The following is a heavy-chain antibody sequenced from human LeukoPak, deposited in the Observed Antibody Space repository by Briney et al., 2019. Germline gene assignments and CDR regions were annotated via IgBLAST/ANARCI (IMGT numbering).Heavy chain of an antibody. V-gene: IGHV3-30*18. J-gene: IGHJ4*02. Sequence: GGFLRLSCAASGFTFSSYGMHWVRQAPGKGLEWVAVISYDGSNKYYADSVKGRFTISRDNSKNTLYLQMNSLRAEDTAVYYCAKATWDYWGQGTLVTVSS. CDR2: ISYDGSNK. CDR3: AKATWDY. D-gene: IGHD3-16*01. CDR1: GFTFSSYG.